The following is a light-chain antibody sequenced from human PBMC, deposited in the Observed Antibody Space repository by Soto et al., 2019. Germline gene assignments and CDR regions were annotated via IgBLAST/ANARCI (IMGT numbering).Light chain of an antibody. CDR1: QSISSD. V-gene: IGKV1-39*01. Sequence: DIQRTQSPSSLSASVGDRVTITCRARQSISSDLNWYQQKTGKAPKLLIYAASSLQSGVPSRFSGSGSGTDFTLTISSLQPEDFATYYYQQSYSTPRTFGQGTQVAIK. CDR3: QQSYSTPRT. J-gene: IGKJ1*01. CDR2: AAS.